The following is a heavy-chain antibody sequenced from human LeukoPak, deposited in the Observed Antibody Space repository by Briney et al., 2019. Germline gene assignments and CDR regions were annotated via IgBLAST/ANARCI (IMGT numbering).Heavy chain of an antibody. V-gene: IGHV1-2*02. D-gene: IGHD3-10*01. CDR3: ASAYFASGVNPDY. CDR1: GYTFTGYY. CDR2: INPNSGGT. J-gene: IGHJ4*02. Sequence: ASVKVSCKASGYTFTGYYIHWVRQAPGQGLEWMGWINPNSGGTNPAQKFQGRVTMTRDTSISTAYMELSTLRSDDTAVYYCASAYFASGVNPDYWGQRTLVTVSS.